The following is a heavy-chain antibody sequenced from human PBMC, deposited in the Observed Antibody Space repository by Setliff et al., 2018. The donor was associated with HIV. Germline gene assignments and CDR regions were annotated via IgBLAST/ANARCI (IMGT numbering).Heavy chain of an antibody. CDR2: IFYSGST. J-gene: IGHJ4*02. Sequence: LTCTVSGGSLSSYYWSWIRQPPGEGLEWIGYIFYSGSTNYNPSLKSRVTISLDTSKNQFSLKLTSVTAADTAVYYCASAGSGTRAPPRYWGQGTLVTVSS. CDR1: GGSLSSYY. V-gene: IGHV4-59*01. CDR3: ASAGSGTRAPPRY. D-gene: IGHD1-1*01.